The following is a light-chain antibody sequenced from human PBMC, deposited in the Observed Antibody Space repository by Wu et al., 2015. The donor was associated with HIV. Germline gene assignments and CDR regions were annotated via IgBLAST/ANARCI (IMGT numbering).Light chain of an antibody. CDR3: QQYDRSIT. Sequence: EIVLTQSPDTVSLSPGERATLSCRASQSVTTSLAWYQQKRGQAPRLLMFGVSRRASGIPDRFTGRGSGTDFTLIISRLEPEDFAVYYCQQYDRSITFGQGTRLEIK. J-gene: IGKJ5*01. CDR1: QSVTTS. V-gene: IGKV3-20*01. CDR2: GVS.